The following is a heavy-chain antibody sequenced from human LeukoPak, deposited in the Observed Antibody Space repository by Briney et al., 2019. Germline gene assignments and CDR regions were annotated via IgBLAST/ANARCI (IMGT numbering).Heavy chain of an antibody. V-gene: IGHV1-2*02. CDR3: ARDGEYGTGSYYRGCFDY. J-gene: IGHJ4*02. CDR1: GYSFTAFY. Sequence: ASVTVSCKASGYSFTAFYIHWVRQAPGQGLEGMGWIHPRSGETNYAYKFRGRVTMTRDTSISTTYMDLGSLGSDDTAVYYCARDGEYGTGSYYRGCFDYWGQGTLVTVPS. D-gene: IGHD3-10*01. CDR2: IHPRSGET.